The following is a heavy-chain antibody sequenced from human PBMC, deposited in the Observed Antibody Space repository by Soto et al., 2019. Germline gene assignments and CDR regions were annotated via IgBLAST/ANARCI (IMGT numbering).Heavy chain of an antibody. D-gene: IGHD3-3*01. J-gene: IGHJ4*02. Sequence: SETLSLTCTVSGGSISSYYWSWIRQPPGKGLEWIGYIYYSGSTNYNPSLKSRVTISVDTSKNQFSLKLSSVTAADTAVYYCARMYYDFWSGYYGHYFDYWGQGTLVTVSS. CDR2: IYYSGST. CDR1: GGSISSYY. V-gene: IGHV4-59*08. CDR3: ARMYYDFWSGYYGHYFDY.